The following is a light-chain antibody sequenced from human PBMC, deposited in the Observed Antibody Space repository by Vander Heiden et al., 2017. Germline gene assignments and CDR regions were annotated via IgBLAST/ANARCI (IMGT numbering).Light chain of an antibody. Sequence: SYELTQAPPVSGSPGQTASISCSGNNLGDKYTSWYQQRPGQSPILVIYQDFKRPSGVPERFSGSNSGNTATLTISGTQALDEADYYCQVWDSRTVVFGGGTKLTVL. CDR1: NLGDKY. V-gene: IGLV3-1*01. J-gene: IGLJ2*01. CDR2: QDF. CDR3: QVWDSRTVV.